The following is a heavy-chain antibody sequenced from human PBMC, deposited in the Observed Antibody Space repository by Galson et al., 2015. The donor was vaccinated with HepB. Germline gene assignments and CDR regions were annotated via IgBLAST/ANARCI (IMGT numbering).Heavy chain of an antibody. V-gene: IGHV1-46*01. J-gene: IGHJ4*02. Sequence: SVKVSCKASGYTLTNYYIHWVRQAPGQGLEWMGIINPSGGSTSYAQKFQGRVTMTRDTSTSTVYMYLSGPRSGDTAVYYCARDLIGYIDYWGQGTLVTVSS. D-gene: IGHD2-15*01. CDR2: INPSGGST. CDR3: ARDLIGYIDY. CDR1: GYTLTNYY.